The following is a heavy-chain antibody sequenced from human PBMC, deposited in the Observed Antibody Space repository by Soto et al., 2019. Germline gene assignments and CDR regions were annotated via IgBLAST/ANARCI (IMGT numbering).Heavy chain of an antibody. J-gene: IGHJ4*02. D-gene: IGHD5-12*01. CDR2: VNPSLGRT. CDR3: ARAPYSSTSFFFDH. V-gene: IGHV1-46*01. CDR1: GYSLTSNH. Sequence: GASVNVSCKASGYSLTSNHMHWVRQAPGQGLEWMGIVNPSLGRTNYAQKFQGRVAMTWDTSTGTFYMELSSLRSDDTAVYFCARAPYSSTSFFFDHWGQGTLVTVSS.